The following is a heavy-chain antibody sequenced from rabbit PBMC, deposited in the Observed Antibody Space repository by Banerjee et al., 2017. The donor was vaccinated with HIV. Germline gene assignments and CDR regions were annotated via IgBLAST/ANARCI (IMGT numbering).Heavy chain of an antibody. CDR3: ARFASSSNYYDYFKL. CDR2: IGAGSSGNT. Sequence: QEQLEESGGDLVKPEGSLTLTCTASGFSFSSTYCMCWVRQAPGKGLEWIACIGAGSSGNTYYASWAKGRFTISKTSSTTVTLQMTSLTAADTATYFCARFASSSNYYDYFKLWGQGTLVTVS. J-gene: IGHJ4*01. V-gene: IGHV1S45*01. CDR1: GFSFSSTYC. D-gene: IGHD1-1*01.